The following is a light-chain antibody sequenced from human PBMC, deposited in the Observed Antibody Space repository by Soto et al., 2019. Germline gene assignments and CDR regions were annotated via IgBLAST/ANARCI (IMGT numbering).Light chain of an antibody. CDR2: GAY. CDR3: QQYDSSPPT. J-gene: IGKJ1*01. V-gene: IGKV3-20*01. Sequence: EIVLTQSPATLSLSPGDRATLSCRASQSVNSNYLAWYQRQPGQPPRLLSYGAYNRATDIPSRFSASGSGTDFTLTISRLEAEDFAVYYCQQYDSSPPTFGQGTKVEVK. CDR1: QSVNSNY.